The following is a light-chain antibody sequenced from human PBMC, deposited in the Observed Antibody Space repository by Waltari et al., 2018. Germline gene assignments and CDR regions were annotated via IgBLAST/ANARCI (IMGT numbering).Light chain of an antibody. CDR3: QSYDGDRSWV. V-gene: IGLV6-57*02. CDR1: GGSSATNH. Sequence: FILTQSHSVSESPGRTVTISCSGSGGSSATNHVQWYLQRPGSAPTTVIDADNQRPTGLPERFSGSVDSYATSASLTISGLRTEDEADYYCQSYDGDRSWVFGGGTKLTVL. J-gene: IGLJ3*02. CDR2: ADN.